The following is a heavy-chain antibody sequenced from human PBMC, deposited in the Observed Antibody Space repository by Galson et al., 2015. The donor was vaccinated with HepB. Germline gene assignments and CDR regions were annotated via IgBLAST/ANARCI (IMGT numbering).Heavy chain of an antibody. CDR2: IMPIFRSP. CDR1: GDTFRNSA. V-gene: IGHV1-69*13. CDR3: AGKDYGGAGNYYYGIDV. D-gene: IGHD4-23*01. Sequence: SVKVSCKASGDTFRNSAISWVRQAPGQGLEWMGGIMPIFRSPDYAQKFKGRVTITADESTNTAYMELSSLSSVDTAIYYCAGKDYGGAGNYYYGIDVGGQGTTVIVSS. J-gene: IGHJ6*02.